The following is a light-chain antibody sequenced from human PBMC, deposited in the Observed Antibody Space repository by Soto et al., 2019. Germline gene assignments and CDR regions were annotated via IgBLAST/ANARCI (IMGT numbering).Light chain of an antibody. CDR1: QSVLYSSNNKNY. V-gene: IGKV4-1*01. Sequence: DIVMTQSPDSLAVSLGERATINCKSSQSVLYSSNNKNYLAWYQQKPGQPPKLLIYWASTRESGVPARFSGSGSGTDFTLTISSLQAEDVAVYYCQQFYSTPLAFGQGTRL. CDR3: QQFYSTPLA. CDR2: WAS. J-gene: IGKJ5*01.